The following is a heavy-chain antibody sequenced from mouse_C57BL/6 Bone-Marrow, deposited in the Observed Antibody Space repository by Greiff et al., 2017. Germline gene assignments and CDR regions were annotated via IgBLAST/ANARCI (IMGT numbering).Heavy chain of an antibody. J-gene: IGHJ4*01. D-gene: IGHD1-1*01. CDR2: INPNNGGT. CDR3: ARNYDSSYAMDY. CDR1: GYTFTDYN. V-gene: IGHV1-18*01. Sequence: EVQLQQSGPELVKPGASVKIPCKASGYTFTDYNMDWVKQSHGKSLEWIGDINPNNGGTIYNQKFKGKATLTVDKSSSTAYMELRSLTSEDTAVYYCARNYDSSYAMDYWGQGTSVTVSS.